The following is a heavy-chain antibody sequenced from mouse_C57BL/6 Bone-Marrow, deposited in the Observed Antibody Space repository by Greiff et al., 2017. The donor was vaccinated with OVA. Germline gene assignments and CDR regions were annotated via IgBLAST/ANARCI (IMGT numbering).Heavy chain of an antibody. CDR2: IWRGGST. V-gene: IGHV2-5*01. Sequence: VHLVESGPGLVQPSQRLSITCTVSGFSLTSYGVHWVRQSPGKGLEWLGVIWRGGSTDYNAAFMSRLSITKDNSKSQVFFKMNSLQADDTAIYYCAKNYDGGDYYAMDYWGQGTSVTVSS. J-gene: IGHJ4*01. D-gene: IGHD2-12*01. CDR3: AKNYDGGDYYAMDY. CDR1: GFSLTSYG.